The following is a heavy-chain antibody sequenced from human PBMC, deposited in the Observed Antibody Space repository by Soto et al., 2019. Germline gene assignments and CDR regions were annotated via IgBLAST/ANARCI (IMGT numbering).Heavy chain of an antibody. CDR2: ISYDGSNK. V-gene: IGHV3-30*18. J-gene: IGHJ4*02. CDR3: AKDRNVRKTGLTYYFDY. Sequence: QVQLVESGGGVVQPGRSLRLSCAASGFTFSSYGMHWVRQAPGKGLEWVAVISYDGSNKYYADSVKGRFTISRDNSKNTLYLQMNRLRAEDTAVYYCAKDRNVRKTGLTYYFDYWGQGTLVTVSS. CDR1: GFTFSSYG.